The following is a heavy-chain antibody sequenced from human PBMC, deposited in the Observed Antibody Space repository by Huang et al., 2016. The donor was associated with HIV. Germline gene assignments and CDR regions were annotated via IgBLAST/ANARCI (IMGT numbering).Heavy chain of an antibody. Sequence: QLQLQESGPGQVKPSETLSLTCTVSGDFISSTNYYWGWIRQSPGKGREWVGSVYQSGSTNYNPSRKRRVTLSVDTSRNQFSLRLNSVTAADTAVYYCASQHIGAAATWFWGRGTQVAVSS. V-gene: IGHV4-39*01. CDR1: GDFISSTNYY. CDR2: VYQSGST. CDR3: ASQHIGAAATWF. D-gene: IGHD6-13*01. J-gene: IGHJ4*02.